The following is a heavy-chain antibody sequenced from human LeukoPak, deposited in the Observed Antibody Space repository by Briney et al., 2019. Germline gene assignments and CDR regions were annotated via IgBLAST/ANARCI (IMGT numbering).Heavy chain of an antibody. V-gene: IGHV5-51*01. D-gene: IGHD3-22*01. CDR2: IYPGDSDT. J-gene: IGHJ4*02. CDR3: AREPDSSGSPLL. Sequence: GESLQISCKGSGYIFTSYYIGCVSQMPGKGLERMGIIYPGDSDTRYSPSFQGQVTISADKYISTAYLQWSSLKPSDTAMFYCAREPDSSGSPLLWGQRTVVSVSS. CDR1: GYIFTSYY.